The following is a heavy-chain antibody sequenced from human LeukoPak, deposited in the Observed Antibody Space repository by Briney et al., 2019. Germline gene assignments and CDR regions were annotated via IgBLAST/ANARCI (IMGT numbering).Heavy chain of an antibody. D-gene: IGHD6-25*01. V-gene: IGHV4-39*01. CDR3: ARHHRSGYYEVDY. CDR2: SYYSGST. J-gene: IGHJ4*02. CDR1: GGSIISSDYY. Sequence: SETLSLTCNVSGGSIISSDYYWGWIRQPPRRRLEWIGTSYYSGSTPYNPSLKGRFTMSVDTAKNQSSLQLNSVTAADTAVYYCARHHRSGYYEVDYWGQGTMVTVSS.